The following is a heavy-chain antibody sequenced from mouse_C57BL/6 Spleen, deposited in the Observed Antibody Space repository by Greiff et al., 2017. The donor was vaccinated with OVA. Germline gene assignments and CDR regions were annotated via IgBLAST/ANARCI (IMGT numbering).Heavy chain of an antibody. V-gene: IGHV1-61*01. J-gene: IGHJ2*01. CDR2: IYPSDSET. CDR1: GYTFTSYW. D-gene: IGHD2-3*01. CDR3: ARFYDGYGFDY. Sequence: QVQLQQPGAELVRPGSSVKLSCKASGYTFTSYWMDWVKQRPGQGLEWIGNIYPSDSETHYNQKFKDKATLTVDKSSSTAYMQLSSLTSEDSAVYCCARFYDGYGFDYWGQGTTLTVSS.